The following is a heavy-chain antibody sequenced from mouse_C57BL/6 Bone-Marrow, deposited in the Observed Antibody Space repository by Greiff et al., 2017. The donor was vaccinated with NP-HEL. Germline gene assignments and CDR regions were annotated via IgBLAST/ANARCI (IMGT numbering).Heavy chain of an antibody. CDR1: GFTFSSYA. Sequence: EVQLVESGGGLVKPGGSLKLSCAASGFTFSSYAMSWVRQTPEKRLEWVATISDGGSYTYYPENVKGRFTISRDNAKNNLYLQMSHLKSEDTAMYYCARTVYFDYWGQGTTLTVSS. CDR2: ISDGGSYT. V-gene: IGHV5-4*01. CDR3: ARTVYFDY. J-gene: IGHJ2*01.